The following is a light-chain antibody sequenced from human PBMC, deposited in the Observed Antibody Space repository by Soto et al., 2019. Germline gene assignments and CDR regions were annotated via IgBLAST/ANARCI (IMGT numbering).Light chain of an antibody. CDR3: QQCSDWPLFT. V-gene: IGKV3-15*01. J-gene: IGKJ5*01. Sequence: EIVMTQSPATLSVSPGETATLSCRAGQSVSRYLAWYQLRPGQAPRLLMYDASTRATGIPARFSGSGSGTEFTLTISGLQSEDFAVYTCQQCSDWPLFTFGQGTRLEIK. CDR2: DAS. CDR1: QSVSRY.